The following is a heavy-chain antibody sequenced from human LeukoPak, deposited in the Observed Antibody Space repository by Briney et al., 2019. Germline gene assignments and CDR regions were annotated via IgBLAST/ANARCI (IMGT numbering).Heavy chain of an antibody. J-gene: IGHJ4*02. D-gene: IGHD3-3*01. Sequence: GGSLRLSCAASGFTFDDYGMSWVRQAPGKGLEWVANIKEDGSAKYYVDSVKGRFTISRDNAKKSLYLQMNSLRAEDSAVYYCASGYLDDFWGQGTQVTVSS. CDR3: ASGYLDDF. CDR1: GFTFDDYG. CDR2: IKEDGSAK. V-gene: IGHV3-7*01.